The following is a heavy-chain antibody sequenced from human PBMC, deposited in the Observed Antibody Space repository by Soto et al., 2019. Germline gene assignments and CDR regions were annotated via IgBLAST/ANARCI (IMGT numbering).Heavy chain of an antibody. CDR1: GGSISSYY. V-gene: IGHV4-59*01. CDR3: ARFIGGITFGGVTVRDPGAFDI. CDR2: IYYSGST. D-gene: IGHD3-16*02. J-gene: IGHJ3*02. Sequence: SETLSLTCTVSGGSISSYYWSWIRQPPGKGLEWIGYIYYSGSTNYNPSLKSRVTISVDTSKNHFSLKLSSVTAADTAVYYCARFIGGITFGGVTVRDPGAFDIWGQGTMVTVS.